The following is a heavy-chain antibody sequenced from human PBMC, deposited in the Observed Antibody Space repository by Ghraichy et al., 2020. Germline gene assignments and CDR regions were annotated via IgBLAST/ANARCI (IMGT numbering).Heavy chain of an antibody. CDR1: GGSFSGYY. V-gene: IGHV4-34*01. Sequence: SETLSLTCAVYGGSFSGYYWSWIRQPPGKGLEWIGEINHSGSTNYNPSLKSRVTISVDTSKNQFSLKLSSVTAADTAVYYCASQPFRYGIYLTYYYYGMDVWGQGTTVTVSS. CDR2: INHSGST. J-gene: IGHJ6*02. D-gene: IGHD4-17*01. CDR3: ASQPFRYGIYLTYYYYGMDV.